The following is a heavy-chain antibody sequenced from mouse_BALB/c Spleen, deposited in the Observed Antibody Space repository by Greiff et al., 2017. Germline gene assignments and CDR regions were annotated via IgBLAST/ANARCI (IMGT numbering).Heavy chain of an antibody. V-gene: IGHV1-87*01. CDR2: IYPGDGDT. CDR3: ARFSLITTVVEGYFDV. Sequence: QVQLKESGAELARPGASVKLSCKASGYTFTSYWMQWVKQRPGQGLEWIGAIYPGDGDTRYTQKFKGKATLTADKSSSTAYMQLSSLASEDSAVYYCARFSLITTVVEGYFDVWGAGTTVTVSS. D-gene: IGHD1-1*01. J-gene: IGHJ1*01. CDR1: GYTFTSYW.